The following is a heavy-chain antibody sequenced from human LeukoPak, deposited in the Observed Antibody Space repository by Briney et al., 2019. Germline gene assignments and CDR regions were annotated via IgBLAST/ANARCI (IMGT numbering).Heavy chain of an antibody. V-gene: IGHV1-2*06. CDR3: ARGHYYDDSSGYYAS. D-gene: IGHD3-22*01. CDR2: INPNSGGT. J-gene: IGHJ4*01. Sequence: ASVKVSCKASGYTFTGYYMHWVRQAPGQGLEWMGRINPNSGGTNYAQKFQGRVTMTRDTSISTAYMELSRLRSDDTAVYYCARGHYYDDSSGYYASWGPRTLVSVSS. CDR1: GYTFTGYY.